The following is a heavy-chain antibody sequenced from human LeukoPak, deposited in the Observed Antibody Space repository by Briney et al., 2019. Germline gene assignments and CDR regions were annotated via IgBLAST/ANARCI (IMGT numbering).Heavy chain of an antibody. J-gene: IGHJ3*02. CDR2: IYTSGST. V-gene: IGHV4-61*02. D-gene: IGHD1-26*01. CDR3: ARDRLPGGSYYRAFDI. CDR1: GGSISSGGYY. Sequence: SQTLSLTCTVSGGSISSGGYYWSWIRQPAGKGLEWIGRIYTSGSTNYNPSLKSRVTMSVDTSKNQFSLKLSSVTAADTAVYYCARDRLPGGSYYRAFDIWGQGTMVTVSS.